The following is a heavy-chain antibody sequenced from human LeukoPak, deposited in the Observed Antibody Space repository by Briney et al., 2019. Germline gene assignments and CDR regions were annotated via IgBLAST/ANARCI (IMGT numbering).Heavy chain of an antibody. V-gene: IGHV3-21*01. Sequence: GGSLRLSCAASGFTFSSYSMNWVRQAPGKGLEWVSSISSSSSYIYYADSVKGRFTISRDNAKNSLYLQMNSLRAEDTAVYYCARAGYYDPGLTYYYNYGMDVWGQGTTVTVSS. CDR1: GFTFSSYS. J-gene: IGHJ6*02. CDR3: ARAGYYDPGLTYYYNYGMDV. D-gene: IGHD3-3*01. CDR2: ISSSSSYI.